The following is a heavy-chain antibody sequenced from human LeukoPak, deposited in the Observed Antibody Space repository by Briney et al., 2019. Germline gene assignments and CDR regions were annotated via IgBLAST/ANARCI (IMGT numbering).Heavy chain of an antibody. V-gene: IGHV4-59*01. Sequence: PSETLSLTCTVSGGSISSYYWSWIRQPPGKGLEWIGYIYYSGSTNYNPSLKSRVTISVDTSKNQFSLKLSSVTTADTAVYYCARQQAGGYYGHWGQGTLVTVSS. CDR3: ARQQAGGYYGH. CDR1: GGSISSYY. CDR2: IYYSGST. D-gene: IGHD3-10*01. J-gene: IGHJ4*02.